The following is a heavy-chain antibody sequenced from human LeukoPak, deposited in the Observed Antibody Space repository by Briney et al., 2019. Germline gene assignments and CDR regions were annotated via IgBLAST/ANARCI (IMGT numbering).Heavy chain of an antibody. D-gene: IGHD2/OR15-2a*01. CDR1: GFTFSSYG. J-gene: IGHJ4*02. CDR3: ARLNKD. Sequence: GGSLRLSCAASGFTFSSYGMHWVRQAPGKGLEWVSVIYSGGSTYYADSVKGRFTISRVNSKNTLYLQMNSLRAEDTAVYYCARLNKDWGQGTLVTVSS. V-gene: IGHV3-66*01. CDR2: IYSGGST.